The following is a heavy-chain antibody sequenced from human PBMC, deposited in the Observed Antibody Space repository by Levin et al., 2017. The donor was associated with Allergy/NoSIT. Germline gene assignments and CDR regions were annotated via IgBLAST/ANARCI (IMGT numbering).Heavy chain of an antibody. CDR1: AFSFSSYA. CDR2: ISGSGGRT. V-gene: IGHV3-23*01. CDR3: AKEGSGGSYGIY. Sequence: PAGGSLRLSCAASAFSFSSYAMSWVRQAPGKGLEWVSAISGSGGRTYYADSVKGRFTISRDNSKNTLFLQMNSLRAEDTAVYYCAKEGSGGSYGIYWGQGTLVTVSS. J-gene: IGHJ4*02. D-gene: IGHD1-26*01.